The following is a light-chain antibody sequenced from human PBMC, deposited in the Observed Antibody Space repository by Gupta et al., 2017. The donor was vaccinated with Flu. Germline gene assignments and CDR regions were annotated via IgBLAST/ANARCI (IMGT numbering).Light chain of an antibody. CDR3: KQYGGGPFT. J-gene: IGKJ5*01. V-gene: IGKV3-20*01. CDR2: GAS. CDR1: QSVTSNY. Sequence: VLTQSPGTLSLSPGERATLSCRASQSVTSNYLAWYQQKPGQTPRLLIYGASSRDTGLPDRFSGSGSGTDFTLNISRLEPEDFAVYYCKQYGGGPFTFDQGTRVEI.